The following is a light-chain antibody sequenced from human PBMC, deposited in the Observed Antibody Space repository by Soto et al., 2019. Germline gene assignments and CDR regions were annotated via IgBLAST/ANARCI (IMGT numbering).Light chain of an antibody. J-gene: IGKJ5*01. CDR1: QGLVYSDGNIY. CDR3: MQGTHWPIT. V-gene: IGKV2-30*01. Sequence: DVVMTQSPLSLPVTLGQPASISCRSSQGLVYSDGNIYLNWFQQRPGHSPRRLIYKVSNRDSGVPDRFSGSGSGTDFTLKISRVEAVDVGVYYCMQGTHWPITFGQGTRLEIK. CDR2: KVS.